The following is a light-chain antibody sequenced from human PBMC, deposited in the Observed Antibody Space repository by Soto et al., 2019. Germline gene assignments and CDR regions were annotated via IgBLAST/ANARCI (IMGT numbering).Light chain of an antibody. Sequence: DNGLTKYRESVSLCKGVRASGSCSTSQSVSSSHLAWYQHKPGQAPRLLIYAASSRATGSLDRVSGVGSGTDFTLTMSRLEPEDVAGYYCQQYGYSPITFGQGTRLEIK. V-gene: IGKV3-20*01. CDR3: QQYGYSPIT. J-gene: IGKJ5*01. CDR2: AAS. CDR1: QSVSSSH.